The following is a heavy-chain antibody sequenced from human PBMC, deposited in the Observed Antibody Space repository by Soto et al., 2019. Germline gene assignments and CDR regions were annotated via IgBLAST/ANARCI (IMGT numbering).Heavy chain of an antibody. CDR3: ATDQGLSSGSYDDAFDI. D-gene: IGHD1-26*01. V-gene: IGHV1-24*01. J-gene: IGHJ3*02. Sequence: ASVKVSCKVSGYTLTELSMHWVRQAPGKGFEWMGGFDPEDGETIYAQKFQGRVTMTEDTSTDTAYMELSSLRSEDTAVYYCATDQGLSSGSYDDAFDIWGQGTMVTVSS. CDR2: FDPEDGET. CDR1: GYTLTELS.